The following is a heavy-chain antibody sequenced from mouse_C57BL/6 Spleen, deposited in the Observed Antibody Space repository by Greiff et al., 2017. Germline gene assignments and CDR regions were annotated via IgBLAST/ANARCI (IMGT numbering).Heavy chain of an antibody. CDR1: GYTFTSYW. J-gene: IGHJ2*01. D-gene: IGHD2-2*01. V-gene: IGHV1-50*01. CDR2: IDPSDSYT. CDR3: ASWAMVKGY. Sequence: VQLQQSGAELVKPGASVKLSCKASGYTFTSYWMQWVKQRPGQGLEWIGEIDPSDSYTNYNQKFKGKATLTVDTTSSTAYMQLSSLTSEDSAVYYCASWAMVKGYWGQGTTLTVSS.